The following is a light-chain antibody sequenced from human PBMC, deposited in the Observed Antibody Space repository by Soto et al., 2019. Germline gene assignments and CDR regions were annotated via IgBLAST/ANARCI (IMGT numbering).Light chain of an antibody. CDR1: SSDVGDYNY. CDR2: DVS. J-gene: IGLJ1*01. V-gene: IGLV2-14*01. CDR3: RAYTSSRRYV. Sequence: QSALTQPASVSGSPGQSITISCTGTSSDVGDYNYVSWYQQHPGKAPTFMIYDVSIRPSGVSNRCSGSKSGNTAPLTISGPQAEDEADDYCRAYTSSRRYVLGTGTKLTVL.